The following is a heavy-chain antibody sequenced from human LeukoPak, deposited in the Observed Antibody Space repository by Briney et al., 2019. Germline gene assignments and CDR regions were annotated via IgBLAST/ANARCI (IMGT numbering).Heavy chain of an antibody. CDR3: IADIPPPRGYDYPF. Sequence: GGSLRLSCAASGFSFNSAWMSWVRQAPGKGLECVGRNKSKVDGGTTDYAAPVKGRFTISRDDSKNMLYLQMDSLKSEDTGVYYCIADIPPPRGYDYPFWGQGTLVTVSS. J-gene: IGHJ4*02. D-gene: IGHD5-12*01. V-gene: IGHV3-15*01. CDR1: GFSFNSAW. CDR2: NKSKVDGGTT.